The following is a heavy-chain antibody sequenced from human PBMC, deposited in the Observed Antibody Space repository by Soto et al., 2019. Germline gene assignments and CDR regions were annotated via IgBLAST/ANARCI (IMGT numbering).Heavy chain of an antibody. CDR1: GYTFTSYA. CDR3: ARDPLYYYDSSGYSAWFDP. V-gene: IGHV1-3*01. D-gene: IGHD3-22*01. Sequence: ASVKVSCKASGYTFTSYAMHWVRQAPGQRLEWMGWINAGNGNTKYSQKFQGRVTITRDTSASTAYMELSSLRSEDTAVYYCARDPLYYYDSSGYSAWFDPWGQGTLVTVSS. CDR2: INAGNGNT. J-gene: IGHJ5*02.